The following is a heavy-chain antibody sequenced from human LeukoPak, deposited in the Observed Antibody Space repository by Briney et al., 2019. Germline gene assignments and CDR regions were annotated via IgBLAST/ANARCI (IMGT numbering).Heavy chain of an antibody. J-gene: IGHJ3*02. CDR3: ARFYGSGTYEAFDI. CDR2: ISGSGSTK. D-gene: IGHD3-10*01. CDR1: GFIFSNYD. V-gene: IGHV3-48*03. Sequence: GGSLRLSCVASGFIFSNYDVNWVRQARGKGLEWLAYISGSGSTKYYADSVKGRFTISRDNAKNSLYLYMNRLRAGDTAVYYCARFYGSGTYEAFDIWGQGTWVTVSS.